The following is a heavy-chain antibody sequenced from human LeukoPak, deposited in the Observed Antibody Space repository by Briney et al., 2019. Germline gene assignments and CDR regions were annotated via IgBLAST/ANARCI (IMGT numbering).Heavy chain of an antibody. D-gene: IGHD1-26*01. Sequence: PGGSLRLSCAASGFTFSSYWMSWVRQAPGKGLEWVSGISDDGQSSYYSEAVKGRFVISRDNSKNTLYLQMNKMRGDDTATYYCARFWVVGDSSWFDPWGQGTLVTVSS. CDR2: ISDDGQSS. CDR3: ARFWVVGDSSWFDP. J-gene: IGHJ5*02. CDR1: GFTFSSYW. V-gene: IGHV3-23*01.